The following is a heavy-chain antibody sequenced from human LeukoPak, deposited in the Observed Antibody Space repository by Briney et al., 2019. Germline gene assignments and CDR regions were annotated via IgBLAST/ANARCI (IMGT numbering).Heavy chain of an antibody. CDR3: AADSAWIYYYYYMDV. J-gene: IGHJ6*03. CDR2: IVVASGNT. D-gene: IGHD1-1*01. CDR1: GFTFTNSA. Sequence: ASVKVSCKASGFTFTNSAVQWVRQARGQRLEWIGWIVVASGNTNYAQKFQERVTITRDMSTSTAYMELSSLRSEDTAVYYCAADSAWIYYYYYMDVWGKGTTVTVSS. V-gene: IGHV1-58*01.